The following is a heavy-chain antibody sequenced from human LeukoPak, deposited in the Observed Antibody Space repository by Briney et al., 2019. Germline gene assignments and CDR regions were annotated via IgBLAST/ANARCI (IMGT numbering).Heavy chain of an antibody. Sequence: PSETLSLTCAVYGGSFNAYYWSWIRQPPGKGLEWIGEINHSGTINYNPSLKSRVTISLHTSKNQFSLKLSSVTAADTAVYYCARSPYWTMAARPMDYWGQGTLVTVSS. CDR2: INHSGTI. J-gene: IGHJ4*02. V-gene: IGHV4-34*01. CDR1: GGSFNAYY. D-gene: IGHD6-6*01. CDR3: ARSPYWTMAARPMDY.